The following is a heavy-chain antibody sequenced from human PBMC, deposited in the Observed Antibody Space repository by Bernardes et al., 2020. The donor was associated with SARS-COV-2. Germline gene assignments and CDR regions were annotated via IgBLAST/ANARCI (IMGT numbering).Heavy chain of an antibody. CDR3: AKGRGGGYCSGGSCYDVDYGMDV. Sequence: GGSLRLSCAASGFTFSSYSMNWVRQAPGKGLEWVSSISSSSSYIYYADSVKGRFTISRDNAKNSLYLQMNSLRAEDTALYYCAKGRGGGYCSGGSCYDVDYGMDVWGQGTTVTVSS. V-gene: IGHV3-21*04. CDR2: ISSSSSYI. D-gene: IGHD2-15*01. J-gene: IGHJ6*02. CDR1: GFTFSSYS.